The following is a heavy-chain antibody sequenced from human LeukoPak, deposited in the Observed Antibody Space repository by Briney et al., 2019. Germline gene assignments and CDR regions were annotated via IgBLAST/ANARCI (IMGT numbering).Heavy chain of an antibody. Sequence: QPGGSLRLSCAASGFTFSSYAMSWVRQAPGKGLEWVSAISGGGGSTYYADSVKGRFTISRDNSKNTLYLQMNSLRAEDTAVYYCAKYRYWNDVPFVDYWGQGTLVTVSS. CDR2: ISGGGGST. V-gene: IGHV3-23*01. CDR3: AKYRYWNDVPFVDY. J-gene: IGHJ4*02. D-gene: IGHD1-1*01. CDR1: GFTFSSYA.